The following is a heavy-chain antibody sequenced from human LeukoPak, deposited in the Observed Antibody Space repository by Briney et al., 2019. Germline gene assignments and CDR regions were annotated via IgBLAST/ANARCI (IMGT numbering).Heavy chain of an antibody. D-gene: IGHD3-16*02. CDR1: GFTFSSYW. Sequence: PGGSLRLSCAASGFTFSSYWMSWVRQAPGKGLEWVSSISSSSSYIYYADSVKGRFTISRDNAKNSLYLQMNSLRAEDTAVYYCARDRGDYVWGSYRFDAFDIWGQGTMVTVSS. V-gene: IGHV3-21*01. CDR2: ISSSSSYI. CDR3: ARDRGDYVWGSYRFDAFDI. J-gene: IGHJ3*02.